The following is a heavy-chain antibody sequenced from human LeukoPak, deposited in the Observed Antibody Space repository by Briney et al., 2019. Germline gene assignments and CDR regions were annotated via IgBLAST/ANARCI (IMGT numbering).Heavy chain of an antibody. Sequence: SETLSLTCTVSGGSISSYYWSWIRQPPGKGLEWIGYIYYSGSTNYNPSLKSRVNISVDTSKNQFSLKLSSVTAADTAVYYCARQVGSYSPFYDWGQGTLVTVSS. CDR3: ARQVGSYSPFYD. V-gene: IGHV4-59*08. CDR1: GGSISSYY. D-gene: IGHD1-26*01. J-gene: IGHJ4*02. CDR2: IYYSGST.